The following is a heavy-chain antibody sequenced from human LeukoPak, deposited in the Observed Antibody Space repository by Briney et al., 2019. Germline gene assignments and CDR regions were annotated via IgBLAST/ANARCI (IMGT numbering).Heavy chain of an antibody. CDR3: TTEID. CDR2: IKSKPDGGTT. D-gene: IGHD2/OR15-2a*01. CDR1: GFTFSNVW. J-gene: IGHJ4*02. Sequence: GGSLRLSCAASGFTFSNVWMNWVRQAPGKGLEWVGRIKSKPDGGTTDYAAPVKGRFTISRDDSKNTLYLQMSSLKTDDTAVYYCTTEIDWGQGTLVTVSS. V-gene: IGHV3-15*01.